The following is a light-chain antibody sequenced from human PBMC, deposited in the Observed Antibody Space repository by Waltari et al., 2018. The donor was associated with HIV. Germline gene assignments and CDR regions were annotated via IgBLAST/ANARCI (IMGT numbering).Light chain of an antibody. V-gene: IGLV2-8*01. CDR2: EVS. CDR3: SSYAGSNNFGV. CDR1: SSDVGGYNY. Sequence: ASGSPGQSVTISCTGTSSDVGGYNYVSWYQQHPGKAPKLMIYEVSKRPSGVPDRFSGSKSGNTASLTVSGLQAEDEADYYCSSYAGSNNFGVFGGGTKLTVL. J-gene: IGLJ2*01.